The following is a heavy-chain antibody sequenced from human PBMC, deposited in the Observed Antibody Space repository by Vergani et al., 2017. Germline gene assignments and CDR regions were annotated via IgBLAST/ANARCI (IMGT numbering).Heavy chain of an antibody. CDR3: TNCAGWYYLLVAYFRY. Sequence: EVQLLESGGGLVQPGGSRRLSCAGAGFTFDTYTMAYVRQAPGKGLEWVATISSGGGDIFYADSVKGRFTISRDNSKNTLFLQMNSLKNEDTAVYYCTNCAGWYYLLVAYFRYWGRGTLVSVS. V-gene: IGHV3-23*01. CDR2: ISSGGGDI. J-gene: IGHJ1*01. D-gene: IGHD3-10*01. CDR1: GFTFDTYT.